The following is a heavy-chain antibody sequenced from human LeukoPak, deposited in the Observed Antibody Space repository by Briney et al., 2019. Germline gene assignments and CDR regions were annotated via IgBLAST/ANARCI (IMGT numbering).Heavy chain of an antibody. J-gene: IGHJ3*02. Sequence: GGSLRLSCAASGFTVSSNYMSWVRQAPGKGLEWVSVIYSGGSTYYADSVKGRFTISRDNSKNTLYLQMNSLRAEDTAVYYCARELAVGITGSSAFDIWGQGTMVTVSS. V-gene: IGHV3-66*02. CDR3: ARELAVGITGSSAFDI. CDR2: IYSGGST. CDR1: GFTVSSNY. D-gene: IGHD1-20*01.